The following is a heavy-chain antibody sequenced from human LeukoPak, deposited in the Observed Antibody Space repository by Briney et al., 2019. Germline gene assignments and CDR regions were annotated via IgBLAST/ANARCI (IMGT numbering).Heavy chain of an antibody. V-gene: IGHV3-30*04. D-gene: IGHD3-22*01. CDR2: ISYDGSNK. Sequence: GGSLRLSCAASGFTFSSYAMHWVRQAPGKGLEWVAVISYDGSNKYYADSVKGRFTISRDNSKNTLYLQMNSLRAEDTAVYYCAKGLVVMPDYWGQGTLVTVSS. J-gene: IGHJ4*02. CDR3: AKGLVVMPDY. CDR1: GFTFSSYA.